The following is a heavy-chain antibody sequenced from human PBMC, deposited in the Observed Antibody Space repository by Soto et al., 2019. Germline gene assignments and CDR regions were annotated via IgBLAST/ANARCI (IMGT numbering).Heavy chain of an antibody. Sequence: QVQLVESGGGLVKPGGSLRLSCAVSGFTFSDYSMTWIRQAPGKGLEWVSYISSSTSHTNYADYVKSRFTISRDNAKNSLLMQMNSLRAEDTAVYYCARSRWAAADYFDFWGQGTLVTVSS. V-gene: IGHV3-11*05. CDR3: ARSRWAAADYFDF. D-gene: IGHD2-2*01. J-gene: IGHJ4*02. CDR1: GFTFSDYS. CDR2: ISSSTSHT.